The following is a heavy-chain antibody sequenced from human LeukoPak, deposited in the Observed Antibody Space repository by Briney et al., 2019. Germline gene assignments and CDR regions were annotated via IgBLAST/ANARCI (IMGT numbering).Heavy chain of an antibody. CDR2: ISSSSSYI. CDR3: ARRFTGSAWFPLGY. CDR1: GFTFSTYS. J-gene: IGHJ4*02. D-gene: IGHD6-19*01. Sequence: GGSLRLSCAASGFTFSTYSMNWIRQAPGKGLEWVSSISSSSSYIHYADSVKGRFTISRDNAKNSLFLQMNSLRVEDTAVHYCARRFTGSAWFPLGYWGQGTLVTVSS. V-gene: IGHV3-21*01.